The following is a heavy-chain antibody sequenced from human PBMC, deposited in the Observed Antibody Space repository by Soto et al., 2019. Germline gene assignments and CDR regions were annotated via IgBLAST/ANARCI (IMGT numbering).Heavy chain of an antibody. D-gene: IGHD1-26*01. CDR1: GDTFSSYD. CDR2: VIAIIGTP. CDR3: ARDLSAGGGATSRYYYSYYGMDV. J-gene: IGHJ6*02. V-gene: IGHV1-69*06. Sequence: SVKVSCKASGDTFSSYDISWVRQAPGQGLEWRGGVIAIIGTPNYAQKFHSRVTMTADKFTTTADMETSSLQSEDTTVYYCARDLSAGGGATSRYYYSYYGMDVWGQGTMVTVSS.